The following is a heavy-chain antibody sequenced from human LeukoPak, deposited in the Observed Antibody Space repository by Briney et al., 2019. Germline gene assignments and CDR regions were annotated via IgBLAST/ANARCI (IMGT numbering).Heavy chain of an antibody. Sequence: GGSLRLTCAASGFTFSDYYMSGIRQAPGKGLEGVSYISSSGSTIYYADSVKGRFTISRDNAKNSLYLQVNSLRAEDTAVYYCARDIYGSGPPVGDNIDYWGKGTLVTVSS. D-gene: IGHD3-10*01. CDR3: ARDIYGSGPPVGDNIDY. CDR1: GFTFSDYY. V-gene: IGHV3-11*04. CDR2: ISSSGSTI. J-gene: IGHJ4*02.